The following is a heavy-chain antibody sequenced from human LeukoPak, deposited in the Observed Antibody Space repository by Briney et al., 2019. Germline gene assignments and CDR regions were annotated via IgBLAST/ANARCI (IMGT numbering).Heavy chain of an antibody. J-gene: IGHJ4*02. CDR2: INQDGTEK. CDR3: VKVAKYYYGSETYYFFEH. Sequence: PGGSLRLSCAASGFTFTTYWMSWVRQLPGKGLEWVANINQDGTEKYYVDSVKGRFTISRDNAKNSLGLQMNSLRVEDTGIYYCVKVAKYYYGSETYYFFEHWGQGTPVTASS. CDR1: GFTFTTYW. D-gene: IGHD3-10*01. V-gene: IGHV3-7*01.